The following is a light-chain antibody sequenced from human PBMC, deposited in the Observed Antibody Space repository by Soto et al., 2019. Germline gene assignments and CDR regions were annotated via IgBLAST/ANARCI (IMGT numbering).Light chain of an antibody. Sequence: DIQMTQSPSSLSASVGDRVTITCQASQDISNYLNWYQQKPWKAPKLLIYDASNLETGVPSRFSGSGSGTDFTFTISSLQPEDIATYYCQQYDNRLLTFGGGTKVEIK. J-gene: IGKJ4*01. V-gene: IGKV1-33*01. CDR2: DAS. CDR3: QQYDNRLLT. CDR1: QDISNY.